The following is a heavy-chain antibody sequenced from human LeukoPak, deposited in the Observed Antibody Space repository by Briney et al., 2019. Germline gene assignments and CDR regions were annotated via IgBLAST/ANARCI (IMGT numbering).Heavy chain of an antibody. J-gene: IGHJ4*02. CDR3: ARDYKYAFDN. V-gene: IGHV3-30*04. Sequence: PGRSLRLSCAASGFTFSTYAMHWVRQAPGKGLEWVAVISYDGSNKYYADSVKGRFTISRDKAKNSLYLQMNSLRVEDTAVYYCARDYKYAFDNWGQGTLVTVSS. CDR1: GFTFSTYA. CDR2: ISYDGSNK. D-gene: IGHD5-24*01.